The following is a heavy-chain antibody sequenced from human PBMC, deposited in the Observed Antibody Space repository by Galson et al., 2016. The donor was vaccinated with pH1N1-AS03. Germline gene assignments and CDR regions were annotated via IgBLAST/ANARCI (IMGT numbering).Heavy chain of an antibody. J-gene: IGHJ4*02. V-gene: IGHV3-23*01. Sequence: SLRLSCAASGLIFSSYAMTWVRHAPGKGLEWVSAISGSGSSLYYADSVKGRFTISRDNSKNTLYLQVNSLRAEDTAVYYFAKAGSARPPHMTPFDFDYWGQGTLVTVSS. CDR1: GLIFSSYA. D-gene: IGHD6-6*01. CDR3: AKAGSARPPHMTPFDFDY. CDR2: ISGSGSSL.